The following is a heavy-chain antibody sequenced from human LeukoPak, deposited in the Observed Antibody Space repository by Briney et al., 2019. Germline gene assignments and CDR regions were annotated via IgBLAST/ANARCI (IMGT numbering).Heavy chain of an antibody. D-gene: IGHD3-22*01. CDR1: GYTFTSYY. Sequence: ASVKVSCKASGYTFTSYYIYWMRQAHGHGLDWMGIINPSGGRTNYAHKFQGRVTMTRDMSTSTVYMELSSLRSEDTAVYYCARGAHVRMYDSNHNCFDPWGREPWSPSPQ. V-gene: IGHV1-46*01. J-gene: IGHJ5*02. CDR3: ARGAHVRMYDSNHNCFDP. CDR2: INPSGGRT.